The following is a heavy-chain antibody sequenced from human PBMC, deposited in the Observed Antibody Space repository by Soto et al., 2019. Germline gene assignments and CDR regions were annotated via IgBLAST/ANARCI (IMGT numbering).Heavy chain of an antibody. CDR3: AKAPSPLNVEMVYAIVGGMAV. CDR2: IAYDGSNK. Sequence: QVQLVESGGGVVQPGRSLRLSCAASGFTFSTYGMHWVRQAPGKGLEWVAVIAYDGSNKYYADSVKGRFTISRDNSKTTAQRQMNSLRAEDTAVYYCAKAPSPLNVEMVYAIVGGMAVWGQATTIT. D-gene: IGHD2-8*01. J-gene: IGHJ6*02. CDR1: GFTFSTYG. V-gene: IGHV3-30*18.